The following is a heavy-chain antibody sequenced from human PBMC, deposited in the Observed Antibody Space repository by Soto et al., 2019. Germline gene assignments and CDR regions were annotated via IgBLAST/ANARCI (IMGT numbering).Heavy chain of an antibody. V-gene: IGHV3-48*02. D-gene: IGHD5-12*01. CDR3: ARDHNYNGYSGYDGPLGY. J-gene: IGHJ4*02. CDR1: GFTFSSYS. CDR2: ISSSSSTI. Sequence: GGSLRLSCAASGFTFSSYSMNWVRQAPGKGLEWVSYISSSSSTIYYADSVKGRFTISRDNAKNSLYLQMNSLRDEDTAVYYCARDHNYNGYSGYDGPLGYWGQGTLVTVSS.